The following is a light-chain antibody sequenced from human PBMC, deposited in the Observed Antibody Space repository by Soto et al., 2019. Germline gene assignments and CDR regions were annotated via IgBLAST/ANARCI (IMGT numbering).Light chain of an antibody. CDR1: QSVRTY. CDR3: QQTYSTHNT. J-gene: IGKJ1*01. V-gene: IGKV1-39*01. Sequence: DIQLTQSPSSLSAFVGDRVTITCRASQSVRTYVNWYQHKPGQAPNLLIHGATTLRSGVPSRFNGSGSGTELTLTINSLRPEDFASYYCQQTYSTHNTFGQGTRVEI. CDR2: GAT.